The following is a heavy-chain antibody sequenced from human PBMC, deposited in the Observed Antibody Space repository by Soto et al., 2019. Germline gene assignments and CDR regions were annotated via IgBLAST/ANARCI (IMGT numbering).Heavy chain of an antibody. D-gene: IGHD3-10*01. CDR1: GFTFSSYA. Sequence: QVQLVESGGGVVQPGRSLRLSCAASGFTFSSYAMHWVRQAPGKGLEWVAVISYDGSNKYYADSVKGRFTISRDNSKNTLYLQMNSLRAEDTAVYYCARAGSGYDAFDIWVQGTMVTVSS. CDR3: ARAGSGYDAFDI. J-gene: IGHJ3*02. V-gene: IGHV3-30-3*01. CDR2: ISYDGSNK.